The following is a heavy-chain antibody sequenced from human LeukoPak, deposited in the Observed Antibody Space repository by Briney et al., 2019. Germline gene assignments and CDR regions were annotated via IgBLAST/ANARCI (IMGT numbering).Heavy chain of an antibody. V-gene: IGHV3-74*03. D-gene: IGHD2-2*01. CDR1: GFTFSSYW. CDR2: INSDGSDR. CDR3: ARDPCSSTSCFRGNWFDP. J-gene: IGHJ5*02. Sequence: GGSLRLFCTASGFTFSSYWMHWARQAAGKALEWVSRINSDGSDRKYAVSVKGRFTISRDNAKNTLFLQMNSLRAEDTAVYYCARDPCSSTSCFRGNWFDPWGQGTLVTVSS.